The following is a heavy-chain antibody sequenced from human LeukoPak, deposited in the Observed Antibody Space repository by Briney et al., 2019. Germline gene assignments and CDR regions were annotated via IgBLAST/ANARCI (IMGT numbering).Heavy chain of an antibody. Sequence: GESLKISCKGSGYSFTNYWIGWVRQMPGKGLEWMGISYPDDSDTRYSPSFQGQVTISVDKSISTAYLQWSSLKASGTAMYYCTRHLDDYGDYYFDYWGQGTLVTVSS. CDR1: GYSFTNYW. D-gene: IGHD4-17*01. CDR2: SYPDDSDT. V-gene: IGHV5-51*01. J-gene: IGHJ4*02. CDR3: TRHLDDYGDYYFDY.